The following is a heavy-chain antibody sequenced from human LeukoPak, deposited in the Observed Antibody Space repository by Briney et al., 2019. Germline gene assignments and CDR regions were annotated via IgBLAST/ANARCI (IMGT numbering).Heavy chain of an antibody. CDR3: ARGSAASIFGVVIRRFWFDP. D-gene: IGHD3-3*01. CDR1: SESFSGYF. J-gene: IGHJ5*02. Sequence: PSETLSLTCAIYSESFSGYFWSWIRQPPGKGLEWIGEINYSGSTNYNPSLKSRVTISVDTSKNQFSLKLSSVTAADTAVYYCARGSAASIFGVVIRRFWFDPWGQGTLVTVSS. CDR2: INYSGST. V-gene: IGHV4-34*01.